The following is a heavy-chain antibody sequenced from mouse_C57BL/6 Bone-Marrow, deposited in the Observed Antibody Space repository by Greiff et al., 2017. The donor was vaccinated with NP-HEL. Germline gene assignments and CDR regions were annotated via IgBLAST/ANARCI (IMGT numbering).Heavy chain of an antibody. CDR1: EYEFPSHD. CDR3: STYGYDGAY. V-gene: IGHV5-2*01. Sequence: EVQGVESGGGLVQPGESLKLSCESYEYEFPSHDMSWVRKTPETRLELVAAINSDGGSTYYPDTMERRFIISRDNTKNTLYLKVNCLRSEDTALYYCSTYGYDGAYWGQGTLVTVST. J-gene: IGHJ3*01. CDR2: INSDGGST. D-gene: IGHD2-2*01.